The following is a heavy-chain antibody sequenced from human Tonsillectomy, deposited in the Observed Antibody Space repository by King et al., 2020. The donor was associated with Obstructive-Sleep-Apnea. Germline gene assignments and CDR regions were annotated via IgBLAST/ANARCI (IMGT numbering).Heavy chain of an antibody. Sequence: EVQLVESGGGLVQPGGSLRLSCAASGFPFSSYSMNWVRQAPGKGLEWVSYISISIITIDYADSVKGRFTISRDNAKNSLYLQMNSLRAEDTAVYYCARATISSAGNYWGQGTLVTVSS. D-gene: IGHD6-19*01. CDR2: ISISIITI. V-gene: IGHV3-48*04. J-gene: IGHJ4*02. CDR1: GFPFSSYS. CDR3: ARATISSAGNY.